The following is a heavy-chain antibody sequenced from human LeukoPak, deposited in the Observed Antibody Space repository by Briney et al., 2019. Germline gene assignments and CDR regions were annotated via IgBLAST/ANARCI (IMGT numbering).Heavy chain of an antibody. Sequence: HPGGSLRLSCAASGFTFNSYAMSWVRQAPGKGLEWVSAISGGGGSTYHADSVKGRFTISRDNSKNTLYLQMNSLRAEDTAVYYCAKDRGYYYDSSGYYYFVYWGQGTLVTVSS. D-gene: IGHD3-22*01. CDR2: ISGGGGST. CDR1: GFTFNSYA. J-gene: IGHJ4*02. CDR3: AKDRGYYYDSSGYYYFVY. V-gene: IGHV3-23*01.